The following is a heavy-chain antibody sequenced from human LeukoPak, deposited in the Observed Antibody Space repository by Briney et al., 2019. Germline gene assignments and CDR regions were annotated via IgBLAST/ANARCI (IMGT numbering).Heavy chain of an antibody. Sequence: ASVKVSCKASGYTFTSYDINWVRQATGQGLEWMGWMNPNSGNTGYAQKFQGRVTMTRNTSISTAYMELSSLRSEDTAVYYCARGRRDTMVRRDYYFDYWGQGTLVTVSS. J-gene: IGHJ4*02. CDR1: GYTFTSYD. D-gene: IGHD3-10*01. CDR3: ARGRRDTMVRRDYYFDY. CDR2: MNPNSGNT. V-gene: IGHV1-8*01.